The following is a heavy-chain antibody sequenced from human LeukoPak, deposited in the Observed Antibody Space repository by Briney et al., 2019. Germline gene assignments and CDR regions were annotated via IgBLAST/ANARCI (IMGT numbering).Heavy chain of an antibody. CDR3: ARRGEGKKRITIFGVVPRDGNNWFDP. D-gene: IGHD3-3*01. CDR2: MNPNSGNT. V-gene: IGHV1-8*01. Sequence: ASVKVSCKASGYTFTSYDINWVRQATGQGLEWMGWMNPNSGNTGYAQKFQGRVTMTRNTSISTAYMELSSLRSEDTAVYYCARRGEGKKRITIFGVVPRDGNNWFDPWGQGTLVTVSS. CDR1: GYTFTSYD. J-gene: IGHJ5*02.